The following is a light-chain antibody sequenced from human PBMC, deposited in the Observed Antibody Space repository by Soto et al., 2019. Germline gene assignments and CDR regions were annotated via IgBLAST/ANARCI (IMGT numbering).Light chain of an antibody. CDR1: QSVSSSY. Sequence: EIVLTQSPGTLSLSPGERATLSCRASQSVSSSYLACYQQKPGQAPRLLIYGASSRATGIPDRFSGSGSGTEFTLTISRLEPEDCAVYYCQQYGSTPPMYTFGQGTKLEIK. CDR3: QQYGSTPPMYT. V-gene: IGKV3-20*01. CDR2: GAS. J-gene: IGKJ2*01.